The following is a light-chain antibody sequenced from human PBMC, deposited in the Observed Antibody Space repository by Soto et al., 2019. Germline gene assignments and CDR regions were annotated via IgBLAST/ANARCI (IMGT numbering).Light chain of an antibody. J-gene: IGLJ1*01. CDR2: EVS. CDR3: SSYTSSSTGV. CDR1: SSDVGGYNY. V-gene: IGLV2-14*01. Sequence: QSALTQPASVSGSPGQSITISCTGTSSDVGGYNYVSXXXXXXGXXPKLMIYEVSNRPSGVSNRFSGSKSGNTASLTISGLQAEDEADYYCSSYTSSSTGVFGTGTKVTVL.